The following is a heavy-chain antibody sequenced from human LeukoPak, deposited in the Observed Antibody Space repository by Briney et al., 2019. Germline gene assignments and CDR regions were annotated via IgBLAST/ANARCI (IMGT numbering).Heavy chain of an antibody. D-gene: IGHD6-6*01. Sequence: SETLSLTCADYGGSFSGYYWSWIRQPPGKGLEWIGEINHSGSTNYNPSLKSRVTISVDTSKNQFSLKLSSVTAADTAVYYCARGRLAARHYFDYWGQGTLVTVSA. CDR2: INHSGST. V-gene: IGHV4-34*01. J-gene: IGHJ4*02. CDR3: ARGRLAARHYFDY. CDR1: GGSFSGYY.